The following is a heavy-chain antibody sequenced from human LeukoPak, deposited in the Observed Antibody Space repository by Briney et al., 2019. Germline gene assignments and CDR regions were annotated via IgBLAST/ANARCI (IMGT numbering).Heavy chain of an antibody. CDR1: GFTFSTYA. Sequence: PGGSLRLSCAVSGFTFSTYAMSWVRQAPGKGLEWVSAISGDTTYYADSVKGRFTISRDNSRNTLHLQMNSLRAEDTAVYSCAKASLRYFDWFSDYWGQGTLVTVSS. CDR3: AKASLRYFDWFSDY. V-gene: IGHV3-23*01. J-gene: IGHJ4*02. CDR2: ISGDTT. D-gene: IGHD3-9*01.